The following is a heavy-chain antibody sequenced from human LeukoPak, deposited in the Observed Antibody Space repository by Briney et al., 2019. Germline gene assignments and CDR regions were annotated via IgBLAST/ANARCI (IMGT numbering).Heavy chain of an antibody. J-gene: IGHJ5*02. CDR1: GFTFSSYE. D-gene: IGHD3-3*01. V-gene: IGHV3-48*03. Sequence: GGSLRLSCAASGFTFSSYEMNWVRQAPGKGLEWVSYISSSGSTIYYADSVKGRFTISRDNAKNSLYLQMNSLRAEDTAVYYCARVFGNRGSELDPWGQGTLVTVSS. CDR3: ARVFGNRGSELDP. CDR2: ISSSGSTI.